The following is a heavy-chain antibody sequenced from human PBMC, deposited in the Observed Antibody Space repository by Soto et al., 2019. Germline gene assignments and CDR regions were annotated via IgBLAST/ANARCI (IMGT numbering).Heavy chain of an antibody. D-gene: IGHD6-19*01. CDR3: ATLGAGIAVA. J-gene: IGHJ5*02. CDR1: GYTFTDYY. CDR2: INPSGGST. V-gene: IGHV1-46*01. Sequence: QVQLVQSGAEVKWPGASVKVSCKASGYTFTDYYMHWVRQAPGQGLEWRGIINPSGGSTSYAERFQGRVTMTSDTSTRTFYMELSRLRSEDTAVYYCATLGAGIAVAWGQGTLVTVSS.